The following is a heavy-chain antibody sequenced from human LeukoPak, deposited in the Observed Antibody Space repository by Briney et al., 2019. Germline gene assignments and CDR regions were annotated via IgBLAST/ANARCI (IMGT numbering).Heavy chain of an antibody. V-gene: IGHV7-4-1*02. CDR2: INTNTGNP. CDR3: ARVVDYYDSSGPRGWDAFDI. D-gene: IGHD3-22*01. Sequence: ASVKVSCKASGYTFTSYAMNWVRQAPGQGLEWMGWINTNTGNPTYAQGFTGRFVFSLDTSVSTAYLQISSLKAEDTAVYYCARVVDYYDSSGPRGWDAFDIWGQGTMVTVSS. J-gene: IGHJ3*02. CDR1: GYTFTSYA.